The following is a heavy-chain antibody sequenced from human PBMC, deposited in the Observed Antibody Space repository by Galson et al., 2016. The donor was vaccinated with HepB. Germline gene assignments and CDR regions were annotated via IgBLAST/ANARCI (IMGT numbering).Heavy chain of an antibody. CDR2: ISWNSGNI. CDR1: GFTFDGYA. V-gene: IGHV3-9*01. Sequence: SLRLSCAPSGFTFDGYAMHWVRQAPGKGLEWVSSISWNSGNIDYADSVKGRFTTSRDNAKSSLYLQMNSLRVEDTALYYCAKSGPFGAAGGWFDPWGQGTLVSVSS. D-gene: IGHD6-13*01. J-gene: IGHJ5*02. CDR3: AKSGPFGAAGGWFDP.